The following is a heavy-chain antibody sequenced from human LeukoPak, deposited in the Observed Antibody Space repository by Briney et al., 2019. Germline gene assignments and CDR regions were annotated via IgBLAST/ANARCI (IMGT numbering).Heavy chain of an antibody. J-gene: IGHJ4*02. Sequence: PGGSLRLSCAASGFTFSSYSMNWVRQAPGKGLEWVSSINSSSYIYYADSVKGRFTISRDNAKNSLYLQMNSLRAEDTAVYYCARAEWGSSSNYWGQGTLVTVSS. CDR3: ARAEWGSSSNY. CDR2: INSSSYI. D-gene: IGHD6-6*01. V-gene: IGHV3-21*01. CDR1: GFTFSSYS.